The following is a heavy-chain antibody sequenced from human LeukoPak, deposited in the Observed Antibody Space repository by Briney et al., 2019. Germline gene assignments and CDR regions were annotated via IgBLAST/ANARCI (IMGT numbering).Heavy chain of an antibody. J-gene: IGHJ4*02. V-gene: IGHV3-74*01. D-gene: IGHD3-22*01. CDR3: AKGPGLNYYDSSGYHPY. CDR2: INSDGSST. CDR1: GLTFSSYW. Sequence: GGSLRLSCAASGLTFSSYWMHWVRQAPGKGLVWVSRINSDGSSTSYADSVKGRFTISRDNAKNTLYLQMNSLRAEDTALYYCAKGPGLNYYDSSGYHPYWGQGTLVTVSS.